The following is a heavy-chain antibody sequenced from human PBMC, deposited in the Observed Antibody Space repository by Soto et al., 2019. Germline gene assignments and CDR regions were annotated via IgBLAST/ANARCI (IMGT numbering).Heavy chain of an antibody. CDR3: ARMGQYYNILTGYWSGYYFDC. Sequence: SGPTLVNPTQTLTLTCNFSGCSLSTRRKCVSWISQPPGKALEWFQRIDWDDDKYYSTALKTRLTISKDTSKNQVVLTMTNMDPVDTATYYCARMGQYYNILTGYWSGYYFDCWGQGTLVTVSS. CDR2: IDWDDDK. CDR1: GCSLSTRRKC. J-gene: IGHJ4*02. V-gene: IGHV2-70*11. D-gene: IGHD3-9*01.